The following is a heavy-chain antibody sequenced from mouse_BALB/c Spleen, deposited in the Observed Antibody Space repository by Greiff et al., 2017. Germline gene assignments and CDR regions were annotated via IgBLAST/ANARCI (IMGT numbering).Heavy chain of an antibody. Sequence: VQLQQPGAELVRPGASVKLSCKASGYTFTSYWINWVKQRPGQGLEWIGNIYPSDSYTNYNQKFKDKATLTVDKSSSTAYMQLSSPTSEDSAVYYCTRDYDGMDYWGQGTSVTVSS. CDR1: GYTFTSYW. J-gene: IGHJ4*01. V-gene: IGHV1-69*02. CDR3: TRDYDGMDY. CDR2: IYPSDSYT. D-gene: IGHD2-4*01.